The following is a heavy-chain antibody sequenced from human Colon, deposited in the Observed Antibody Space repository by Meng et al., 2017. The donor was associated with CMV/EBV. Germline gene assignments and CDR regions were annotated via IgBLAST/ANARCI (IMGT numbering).Heavy chain of an antibody. CDR2: TYTYGYT. V-gene: IGHV3-53*01. J-gene: IGHJ4*02. CDR1: GFAVSSDY. CDR3: TTHSGGY. Sequence: GGSLRLSCAVSGFAVSSDYMTWVRQAPGKGLEWVSVTYTYGYTDHADSVRGRFTVSRDNFKNMVFLQMNSLRAEDTAIYYCTTHSGGYWGQGTLVTVSS.